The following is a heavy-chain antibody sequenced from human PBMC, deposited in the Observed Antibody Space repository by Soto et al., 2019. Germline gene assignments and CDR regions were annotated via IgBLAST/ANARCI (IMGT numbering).Heavy chain of an antibody. V-gene: IGHV2-5*01. Sequence: ESGPTLVNPTQTLTLTCTFSGFSLSTTGEGVGWIRQPPGKALEWLAVIYWNDDKSYSPSLKSRLTISKDTSKKQVVLTMMNMAPVDTGTYYCAQVDDVAALFDYWGQGTLVTVSS. J-gene: IGHJ4*02. D-gene: IGHD6-6*01. CDR3: AQVDDVAALFDY. CDR1: GFSLSTTGEG. CDR2: IYWNDDK.